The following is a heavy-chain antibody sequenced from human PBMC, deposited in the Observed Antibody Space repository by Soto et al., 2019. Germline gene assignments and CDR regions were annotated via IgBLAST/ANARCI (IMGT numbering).Heavy chain of an antibody. CDR1: GGSISSGGYS. V-gene: IGHV4-30-2*01. CDR2: MYHSGST. J-gene: IGHJ4*02. Sequence: PSETLSLTCAVSGGSISSGGYSWSWIRQPPGKGLEWIGYMYHSGSTYYNPSLKSRVTISIDRSKNQFSLKLSSVTAADTAVYFCASQNTLAPMSRVYYFDSWGQGTLVTVSS. CDR3: ASQNTLAPMSRVYYFDS. D-gene: IGHD5-12*01.